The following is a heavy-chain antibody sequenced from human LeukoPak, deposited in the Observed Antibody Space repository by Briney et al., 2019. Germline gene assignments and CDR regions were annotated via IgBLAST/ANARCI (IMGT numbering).Heavy chain of an antibody. J-gene: IGHJ5*02. CDR3: ARGRIFGANWFDP. CDR2: IYHSGST. CDR1: GYSISSGYY. D-gene: IGHD3-3*01. Sequence: SETLSLTCTVSGYSISSGYYWGWIRQPPGKGLEWIGSIYHSGSTYYNPSLKSRVTISVDTSKNQFSLKLSSVTAADTAVYYCARGRIFGANWFDPWGQGTLVTVSS. V-gene: IGHV4-38-2*02.